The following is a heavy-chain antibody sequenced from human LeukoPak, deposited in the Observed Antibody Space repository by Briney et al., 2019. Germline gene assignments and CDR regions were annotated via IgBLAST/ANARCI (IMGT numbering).Heavy chain of an antibody. V-gene: IGHV3-7*05. CDR2: MKPDGSEK. J-gene: IGHJ4*02. Sequence: GGSLRLSCAASGFTVSSNYMSWVRQAPGEGPEWVANMKPDGSEKRYVDSVKGRFTISRDNAKNSLYLQMNSLRADDTAVYFCARDVVWSGEFFDSWGQGTLVTVSS. CDR3: ARDVVWSGEFFDS. CDR1: GFTVSSNY. D-gene: IGHD3-10*01.